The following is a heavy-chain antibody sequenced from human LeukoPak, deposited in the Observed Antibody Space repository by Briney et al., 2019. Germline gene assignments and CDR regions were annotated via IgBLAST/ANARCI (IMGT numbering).Heavy chain of an antibody. CDR2: ISSSSSYI. J-gene: IGHJ4*02. V-gene: IGHV3-21*01. Sequence: GGSLRLSCAASGFTFSSYSMNWVRQAPGKGLEWVSSISSSSSYIYYADSVKGRFTISRDNAKNSLYLQMNSLRAEDTAVYYCARVRRRSYGSGSYYLEPNDYWGQGTLVTVSS. CDR3: ARVRRRSYGSGSYYLEPNDY. CDR1: GFTFSSYS. D-gene: IGHD3-10*01.